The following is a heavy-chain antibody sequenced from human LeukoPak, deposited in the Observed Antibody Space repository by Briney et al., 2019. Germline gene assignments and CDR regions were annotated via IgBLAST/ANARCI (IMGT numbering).Heavy chain of an antibody. V-gene: IGHV4-30-4*01. CDR3: ARRRMVAPPPYYYYYMDV. D-gene: IGHD5-12*01. CDR2: IYYSGST. Sequence: PSETLSLTCTVSGGSISSGDYYWSWIRQPPGKGLEWIGYIYYSGSTYYNPSLKSRVTISVDTSKNQFSLKLSSVTAADTAVYYCARRRMVAPPPYYYYYMDVWGKGTTVTVSS. J-gene: IGHJ6*03. CDR1: GGSISSGDYY.